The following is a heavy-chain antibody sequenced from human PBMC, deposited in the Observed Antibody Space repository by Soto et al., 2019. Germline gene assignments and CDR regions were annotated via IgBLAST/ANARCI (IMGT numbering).Heavy chain of an antibody. CDR1: GDSISTYY. CDR3: ALRSMAVVPEY. CDR2: LYYGRSA. Sequence: QVQLQESGPGLVKPSETLSLTCAVSGDSISTYYCMWIRQPPGKGLESIGYLYYGRSANYNPSLRRRVTLSVDTSTNQCSLTLSSMTAADTAVYYCALRSMAVVPEYWGQGTLVTVSS. V-gene: IGHV4-59*01. J-gene: IGHJ4*02. D-gene: IGHD3-22*01.